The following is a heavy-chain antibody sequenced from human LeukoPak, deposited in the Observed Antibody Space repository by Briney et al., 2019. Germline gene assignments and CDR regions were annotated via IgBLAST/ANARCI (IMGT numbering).Heavy chain of an antibody. J-gene: IGHJ3*02. CDR2: IYPGDSDT. D-gene: IGHD6-19*01. V-gene: IGHV5-51*01. CDR1: GYSFTSHW. CDR3: ATAVADNAFDI. Sequence: GEPLKISCKGSGYSFTSHWIGWVRQMPGKGLEWMGIIYPGDSDTRYSPSFRGQVTISADKSISTAYLQWSSLKASDTAMYYCATAVADNAFDIWGQGTMVTVSS.